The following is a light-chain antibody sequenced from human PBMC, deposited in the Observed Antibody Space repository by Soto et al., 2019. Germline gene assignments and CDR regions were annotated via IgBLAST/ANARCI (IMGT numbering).Light chain of an antibody. CDR2: GAS. V-gene: IGKV3-20*01. J-gene: IGKJ3*01. Sequence: EIVLRQSPGTRSLSPGERATLSCRASQSVSSNNLAWYQQRPGQAPRVVIYGASTRATGIPERFSGSGSGTDFTLTISRLEPEDFAVYYCQQYGRSPFTFGPGTNVDIK. CDR1: QSVSSNN. CDR3: QQYGRSPFT.